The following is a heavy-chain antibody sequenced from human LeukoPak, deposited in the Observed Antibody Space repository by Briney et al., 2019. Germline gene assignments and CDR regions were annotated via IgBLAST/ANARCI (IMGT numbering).Heavy chain of an antibody. CDR2: IYYSGST. J-gene: IGHJ4*02. CDR3: ARAGYSYGYVY. CDR1: GGSISSGDYY. V-gene: IGHV4-30-4*01. Sequence: SETLSLTCTVSGGSISSGDYYWSWIRQPPGKGLEWIGYIYYSGSTYYNPSLKSRVSISVDTSKNHFSLELSSVTAADTAVYYCARAGYSYGYVYWGQGTLVTVSS. D-gene: IGHD5-18*01.